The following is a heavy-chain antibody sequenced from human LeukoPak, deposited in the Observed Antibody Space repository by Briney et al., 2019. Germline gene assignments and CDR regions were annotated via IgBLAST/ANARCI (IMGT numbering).Heavy chain of an antibody. CDR2: ISSSSSYI. J-gene: IGHJ4*02. V-gene: IGHV3-21*01. D-gene: IGHD2-2*01. CDR1: GFTFSSYS. Sequence: GGSLRLSCAASGFTFSSYSMNWVRKAPGKGLEWVSSISSSSSYIYYADSVKGRFTTSRDNAKNSLYLQMNSLRAEDTAVYYCARGDRYCSSTSCYSHFDYWGQGALVTVSS. CDR3: ARGDRYCSSTSCYSHFDY.